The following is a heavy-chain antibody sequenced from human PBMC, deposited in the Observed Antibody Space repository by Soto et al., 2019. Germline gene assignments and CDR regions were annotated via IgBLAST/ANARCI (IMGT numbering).Heavy chain of an antibody. D-gene: IGHD5-18*01. V-gene: IGHV1-3*01. CDR2: LNPDTGNT. CDR1: GFTFSDHL. J-gene: IGHJ3*01. CDR3: ERDIQSVGPRANDAFDV. Sequence: QVQLVQSGAELKKPGASVNISCTASGFTFSDHLINWVRQVPGQGLEWMGWLNPDTGNTRFSETFQGRVTISRHPSTSIAYLELSGLENEDTALYFCERDIQSVGPRANDAFDVWGQGTMITVSS.